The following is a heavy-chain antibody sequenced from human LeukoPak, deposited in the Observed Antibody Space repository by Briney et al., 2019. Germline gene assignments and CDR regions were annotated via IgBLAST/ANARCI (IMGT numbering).Heavy chain of an antibody. V-gene: IGHV3-73*01. CDR2: IRSKANSYAT. CDR1: GFTFSGSA. Sequence: AGGSLRLSCAASGFTFSGSAMHWVRQASGKGLEWVGRIRSKANSYATAYAASVKGRFTISRDDSKNTAYLQMNSLKTEDTAVYYCTRFGTGSGSYNYWGQGTLVTVSS. J-gene: IGHJ4*02. D-gene: IGHD3-10*01. CDR3: TRFGTGSGSYNY.